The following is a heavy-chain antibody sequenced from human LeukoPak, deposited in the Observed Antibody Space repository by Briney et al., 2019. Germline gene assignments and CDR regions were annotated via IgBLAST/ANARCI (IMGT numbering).Heavy chain of an antibody. D-gene: IGHD2-2*01. CDR2: IERDGSEK. Sequence: GGSLRLSCAASGFTFRSYWMSWVRRAPGKGLGWVANIERDGSEKYYVDSVKGRFIISRDNAKNSLYLEMNSLRAEDTAVYYCARDWRYCSSSSCLAMDVWGQGTTVTVSS. CDR1: GFTFRSYW. V-gene: IGHV3-7*01. CDR3: ARDWRYCSSSSCLAMDV. J-gene: IGHJ6*02.